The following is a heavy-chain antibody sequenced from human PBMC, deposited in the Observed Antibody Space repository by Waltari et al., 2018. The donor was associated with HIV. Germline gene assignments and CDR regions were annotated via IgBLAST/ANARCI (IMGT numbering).Heavy chain of an antibody. CDR1: GFTFSSQP. J-gene: IGHJ6*02. V-gene: IGHV3-23*01. Sequence: EGQMLESGGGLVQPGVSLRHSCAASGFTFSSQPKRRVRTAPRKGLEWVSAISGSGGSTYYADSVKGRFTISRDNSKNTLYLQMNSLRAEDTAVYYCAKVCNCSSTSDYYYYYGMDVWGQGTTVTVSS. D-gene: IGHD2-2*01. CDR3: AKVCNCSSTSDYYYYYGMDV. CDR2: ISGSGGST.